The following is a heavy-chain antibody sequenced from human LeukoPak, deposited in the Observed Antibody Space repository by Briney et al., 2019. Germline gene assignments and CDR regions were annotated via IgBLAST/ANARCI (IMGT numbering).Heavy chain of an antibody. CDR1: GYTFTVYY. CDR2: INPNSGGT. J-gene: IGHJ4*02. V-gene: IGHV1-2*02. CDR3: SLLLDDY. D-gene: IGHD2-15*01. Sequence: ASVTVSFKGSGYTFTVYYMHWVRQAPGQGLEWMGWINPNSGGTNYAQKFQGRVTMTRDTSISTAYMELSRLRSDDTAVYYCSLLLDDYWGQGTLVTVSS.